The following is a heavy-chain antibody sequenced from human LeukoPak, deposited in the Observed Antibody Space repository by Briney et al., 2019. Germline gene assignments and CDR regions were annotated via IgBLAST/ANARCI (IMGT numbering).Heavy chain of an antibody. CDR1: GGSFSSYY. CDR2: IYYSGSS. J-gene: IGHJ6*03. V-gene: IGHV4-59*01. D-gene: IGHD5-18*01. Sequence: AGTLSLTCTVSGGSFSSYYWSWIRQAPGKGLEWIGDIYYSGSSNYKSSLQSRVTISVDTSKHQFSLKLSSVTAADTAVYYRARTTEGGYSYGYFYYYYMDVWGKGTTVTISS. CDR3: ARTTEGGYSYGYFYYYYMDV.